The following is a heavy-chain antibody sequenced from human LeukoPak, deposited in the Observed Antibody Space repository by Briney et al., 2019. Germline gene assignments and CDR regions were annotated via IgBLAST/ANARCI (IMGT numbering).Heavy chain of an antibody. Sequence: GGSLRLSCAASGFTFSSYGMHWVRQAPGKGLEWVAFIRYDGSNKYYADSVRGRFTISRDNSKNTLYLQMNSLRAEDTAVYYCAKAGGGIQLWSPLIDYWGQGTLVTVSS. CDR2: IRYDGSNK. CDR1: GFTFSSYG. J-gene: IGHJ4*02. D-gene: IGHD5-18*01. CDR3: AKAGGGIQLWSPLIDY. V-gene: IGHV3-30*02.